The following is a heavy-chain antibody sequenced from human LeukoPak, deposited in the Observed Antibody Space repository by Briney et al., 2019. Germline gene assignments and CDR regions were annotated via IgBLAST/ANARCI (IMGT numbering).Heavy chain of an antibody. D-gene: IGHD3-22*01. Sequence: GGSLRLSCAVSGLTFNNYAMNWVRQAPGKGLEWVASISGGGGTIYYADSVKGRFTISRDNAKNSLYLQMDSLRAEDTAVYYCARNQEIDYYDSSGFYWGVEYWGQGTLVTVSS. CDR1: GLTFNNYA. CDR3: ARNQEIDYYDSSGFYWGVEY. J-gene: IGHJ4*02. V-gene: IGHV3-48*01. CDR2: ISGGGGTI.